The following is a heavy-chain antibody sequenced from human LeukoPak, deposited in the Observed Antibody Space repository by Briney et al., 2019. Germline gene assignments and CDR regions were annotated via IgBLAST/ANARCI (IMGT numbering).Heavy chain of an antibody. CDR3: ARERYGRDAFDI. D-gene: IGHD4-17*01. V-gene: IGHV3-7*03. J-gene: IGHJ3*02. CDR2: ITQDGSDK. CDR1: GFTFSRLW. Sequence: GGPLRLSCAASGFTFSRLWMSCVRQAPGKGLEWVANITQDGSDKYYVDSVKGRFTISRDNAKNSLYLQMNSLRAEDTAVYYCARERYGRDAFDIWGQGTMVTVFS.